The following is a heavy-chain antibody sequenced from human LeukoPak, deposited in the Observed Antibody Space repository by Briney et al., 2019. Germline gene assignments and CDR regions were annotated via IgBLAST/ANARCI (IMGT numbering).Heavy chain of an antibody. CDR3: ARGGRYCSGGSCYQDY. Sequence: ASVKVSCKASGYTFTGYYMHWVRQAPGQGLEWMGWINPNSGGTNYAQKSQGRVTMTRDKSISTAYMELSRLRSDDTAVYYCARGGRYCSGGSCYQDYWGQGTLVTVSS. V-gene: IGHV1-2*02. CDR2: INPNSGGT. J-gene: IGHJ4*02. D-gene: IGHD2-15*01. CDR1: GYTFTGYY.